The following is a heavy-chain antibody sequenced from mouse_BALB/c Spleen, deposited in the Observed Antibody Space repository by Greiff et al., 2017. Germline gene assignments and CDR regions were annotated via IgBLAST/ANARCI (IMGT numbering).Heavy chain of an antibody. J-gene: IGHJ4*01. CDR2: ISDGGSYT. CDR3: GRTRSTMITTGAMDY. D-gene: IGHD2-4*01. CDR1: GFTFSDYY. V-gene: IGHV5-4*02. Sequence: EVQLVESGGGLVKPGGSLKLSCAASGFTFSDYYMYWVRQTPEKRLEWVATISDGGSYTYYPDSVKGRFTISSDNAKNNLYLQMSSLKSEDTAMYYCGRTRSTMITTGAMDYWGQGTSVTVSS.